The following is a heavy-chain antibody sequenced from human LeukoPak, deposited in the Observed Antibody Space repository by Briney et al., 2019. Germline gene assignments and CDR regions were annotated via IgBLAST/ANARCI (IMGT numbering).Heavy chain of an antibody. CDR2: INPNSGGT. V-gene: IGHV1-2*02. J-gene: IGHJ4*02. Sequence: ASVKVSCKASGYTFTGYYMHLVRQAPGQGLEWMGWINPNSGGTNYAQKFQGRVTMTRDTSISTAYMELSRLRSDDTAVYYCAREYTSRYRPGDYWGQGTLVTVSS. D-gene: IGHD3-16*02. CDR1: GYTFTGYY. CDR3: AREYTSRYRPGDY.